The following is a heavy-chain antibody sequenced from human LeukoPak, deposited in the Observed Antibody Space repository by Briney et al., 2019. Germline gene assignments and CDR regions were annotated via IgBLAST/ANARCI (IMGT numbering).Heavy chain of an antibody. CDR1: GFTFSSYA. D-gene: IGHD3-22*01. Sequence: GGSLRLSCAASGFTFSSYAMHWVRQAPGKGLEWVAVISYDGRNKYYADSVKGRFTISRDNSKNTLYLQMNSLRAEDTAVYYCAKGENYYDSSGYPDYWGQGTLVTVSS. V-gene: IGHV3-30*04. CDR2: ISYDGRNK. J-gene: IGHJ4*02. CDR3: AKGENYYDSSGYPDY.